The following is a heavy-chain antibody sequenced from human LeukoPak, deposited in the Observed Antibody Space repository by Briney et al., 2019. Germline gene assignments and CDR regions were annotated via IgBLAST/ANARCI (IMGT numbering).Heavy chain of an antibody. V-gene: IGHV1-58*01. CDR3: AADQSSDYFGDAFDV. Sequence: SVKVSCKAAGFIFPDSAVQWVRQARGQRPEWIGWIVVGRGNRNYAQKFQERVTISTDMSTNTAYMVLSSLTSEDTAVYYCAADQSSDYFGDAFDVWGQGTMVTVSS. CDR2: IVVGRGNR. J-gene: IGHJ3*01. CDR1: GFIFPDSA. D-gene: IGHD3-22*01.